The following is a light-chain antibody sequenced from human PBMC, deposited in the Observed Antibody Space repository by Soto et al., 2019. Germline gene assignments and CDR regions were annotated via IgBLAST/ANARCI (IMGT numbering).Light chain of an antibody. CDR1: GSNIGAGYD. CDR2: DNS. CDR3: QSYDSSLSAYV. Sequence: QSVLRQPPSVSGAPGQRVTISCTGSGSNIGAGYDVHWYQQLPGTAPKLLIYDNSYRPSGVPDRFSGSKSGTSASLAITGLQAEDEADYYCQSYDSSLSAYVFGAGTKVTVL. V-gene: IGLV1-40*01. J-gene: IGLJ1*01.